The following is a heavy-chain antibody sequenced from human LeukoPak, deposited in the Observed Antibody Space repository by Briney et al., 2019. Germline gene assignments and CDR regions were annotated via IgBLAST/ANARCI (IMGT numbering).Heavy chain of an antibody. CDR2: INHSGST. CDR3: ASAYSPYCSSTSCSKSFDY. Sequence: SETLSLTCAVYGGSSSGYYWSWIRQPPGKGLEWIGEINHSGSTNYNPSLKSRVTISVDTPKNQFSLKLSSVTAADTAVYYCASAYSPYCSSTSCSKSFDYWGQGTLVTVSS. J-gene: IGHJ4*02. D-gene: IGHD2-2*01. V-gene: IGHV4-34*01. CDR1: GGSSSGYY.